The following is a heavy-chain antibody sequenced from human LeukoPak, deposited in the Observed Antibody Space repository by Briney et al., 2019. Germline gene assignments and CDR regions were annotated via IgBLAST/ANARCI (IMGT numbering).Heavy chain of an antibody. J-gene: IGHJ4*02. CDR3: AAVVGSGSYYTIDY. V-gene: IGHV3-48*01. D-gene: IGHD3-10*01. CDR1: GFTFSSYS. Sequence: GGSLRLSCAASGFTFSSYSMNWVRQAPGKGLEWVSYISSSSSTIYYADSVKGRFTISRDNAKNSLYLQMSSLRSEDTAVYYCAAVVGSGSYYTIDYWGQGTLVTVSS. CDR2: ISSSSSTI.